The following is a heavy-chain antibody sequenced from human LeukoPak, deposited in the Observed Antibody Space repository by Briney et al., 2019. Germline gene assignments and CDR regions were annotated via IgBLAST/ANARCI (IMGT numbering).Heavy chain of an antibody. CDR1: GGSITRGVSS. CDR3: ARTNAFDI. CDR2: IYHSGTT. V-gene: IGHV4-30-2*01. J-gene: IGHJ3*02. Sequence: SQTLSLTCAVSGGSITRGVSSWSWIRQPAGKGLEWIGQIYHSGTTNYSPSLKSRVTISLDRSKNQFSLNLSSVTAADTAVYYWARTNAFDIWGQGTMVTVSS.